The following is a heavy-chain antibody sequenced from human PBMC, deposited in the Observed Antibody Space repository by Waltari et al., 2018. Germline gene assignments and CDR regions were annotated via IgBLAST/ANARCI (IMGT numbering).Heavy chain of an antibody. D-gene: IGHD3-3*02. CDR3: ARGISGWYFDL. J-gene: IGHJ2*01. CDR1: GFSFSSYW. V-gene: IGHV3-7*01. CDR2: IKQDGSGK. Sequence: EVQLVESGGGLVQPGGSLRLSCAASGFSFSSYWMSWVRQAPGKGLEWVANIKQDGSGKYYVDSVKGRFTISRDNAKNSLYLQMNSLSAEDTAVYYCARGISGWYFDLWGRGTLVTVSS.